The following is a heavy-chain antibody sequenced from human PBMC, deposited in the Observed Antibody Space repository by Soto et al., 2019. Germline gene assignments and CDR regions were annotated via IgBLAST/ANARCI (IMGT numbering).Heavy chain of an antibody. D-gene: IGHD3-10*01. CDR2: INAGNGNT. CDR1: GYTFTSYA. Sequence: ASVKVSCKASGYTFTSYAMHWVRQAPGQRLEWMGWINAGNGNTKYSQKFQGRVAITRDTSASTAYMELSSLRSEDTAVYYCARGLLWFGEDNFDYWGQGTLVTVSS. V-gene: IGHV1-3*01. CDR3: ARGLLWFGEDNFDY. J-gene: IGHJ4*02.